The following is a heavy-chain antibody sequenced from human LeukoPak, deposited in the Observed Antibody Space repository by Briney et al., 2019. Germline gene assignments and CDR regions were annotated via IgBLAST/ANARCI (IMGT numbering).Heavy chain of an antibody. D-gene: IGHD3-22*01. J-gene: IGHJ5*02. CDR2: AHYTGTP. CDR3: ARDSRYDSTGHAP. Sequence: PSETLSLTCTVSGGSIISDTYYWAWIRQPPGKGLEWIGSAHYTGTPYYNPSLKSRVTISVDTSRSQFSLNLNSVTAADTAVYYCARDSRYDSTGHAPWGQGSLVTVSS. V-gene: IGHV4-39*07. CDR1: GGSIISDTYY.